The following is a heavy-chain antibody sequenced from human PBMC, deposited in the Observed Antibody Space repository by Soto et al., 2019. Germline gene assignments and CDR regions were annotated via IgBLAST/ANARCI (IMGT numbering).Heavy chain of an antibody. CDR3: ARYYYDRSGYDGMDV. D-gene: IGHD3-22*01. J-gene: IGHJ6*02. CDR2: TYYRSKWYN. CDR1: GDSGSSQCSA. V-gene: IGHV6-1*01. Sequence: LSLPSAMSGDSGSSQCSALNSGRTYPARGLEWLGRTYYRSKWYNDYAVSVKSRITINPDTSKNQFSLQLNSVTPEDTAVYDCARYYYDRSGYDGMDVCGQGTTVNGS.